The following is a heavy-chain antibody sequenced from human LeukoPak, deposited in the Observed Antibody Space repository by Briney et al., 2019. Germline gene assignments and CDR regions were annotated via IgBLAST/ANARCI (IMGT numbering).Heavy chain of an antibody. J-gene: IGHJ4*02. Sequence: PSETLSLTCNVSGGSISSNTNSWGWAWIRQRPEKGLEWIGSISHSGSTYYKPSLKCRVTISVDTSKNQFSLKLNSVTAADTAVYFCARDLTLPGSFDYWGQGTLVTVSS. CDR2: ISHSGST. D-gene: IGHD2-15*01. CDR1: GGSISSNTNS. CDR3: ARDLTLPGSFDY. V-gene: IGHV4-39*07.